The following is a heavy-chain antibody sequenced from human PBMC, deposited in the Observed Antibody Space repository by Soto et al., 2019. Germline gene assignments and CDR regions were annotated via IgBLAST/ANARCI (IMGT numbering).Heavy chain of an antibody. V-gene: IGHV1-24*01. Sequence: GXSVKVSCKVSGYPLTELSMHWVRQAPGKGLEWMGGFDPEDGETIYAQKFQGRVTMTEGTSTDTAYMELSSLRSEDTAVYYCATLIPDFWSGYYRWGQGTLVTVSS. J-gene: IGHJ4*02. CDR1: GYPLTELS. CDR2: FDPEDGET. D-gene: IGHD3-3*01. CDR3: ATLIPDFWSGYYR.